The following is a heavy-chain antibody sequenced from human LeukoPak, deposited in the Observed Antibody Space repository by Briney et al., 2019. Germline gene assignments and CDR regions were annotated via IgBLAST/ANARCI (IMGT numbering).Heavy chain of an antibody. CDR1: GYTFTGYY. V-gene: IGHV1-2*02. Sequence: ASVKVSCKASGYTFTGYYMHWVRQAPGQGLEWMGWINPNSGGTNYAQEFQGRVTMTRDTSISTAYMELSRLRSDDTAVYYCARDVRLGELSLFYWGQGTLVTVSS. CDR2: INPNSGGT. J-gene: IGHJ4*02. CDR3: ARDVRLGELSLFY. D-gene: IGHD3-16*02.